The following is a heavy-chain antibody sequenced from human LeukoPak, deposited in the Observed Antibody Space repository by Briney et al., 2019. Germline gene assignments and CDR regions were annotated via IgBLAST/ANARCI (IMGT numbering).Heavy chain of an antibody. J-gene: IGHJ4*02. Sequence: GGSLRLSCAASGFTFSSYEMNWVRQAPGKGLEWVGFIRSKAYGGTTEYAASVKGRFTISRDDSKSIAYLQMNSLKTEDTAVYYCTRDLMTTVVRGYYFDYWGQGTLVTVSS. CDR2: IRSKAYGGTT. CDR1: GFTFSSYE. V-gene: IGHV3-49*04. CDR3: TRDLMTTVVRGYYFDY. D-gene: IGHD4-23*01.